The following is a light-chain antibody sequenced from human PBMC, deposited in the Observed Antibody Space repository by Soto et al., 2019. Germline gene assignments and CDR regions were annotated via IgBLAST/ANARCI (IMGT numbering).Light chain of an antibody. CDR2: AAS. J-gene: IGKJ5*01. CDR3: QQTYSSLPIP. CDR1: QTIYSN. Sequence: DIQMTQSQSSLSASVGDRVTITCRASQTIYSNLNWYQQKPGKAPNLLIYAASSLESGVPARFSGSGSGTHFTLTITGLQPEDFATYYCQQTYSSLPIPFGQGTRLEIK. V-gene: IGKV1-39*01.